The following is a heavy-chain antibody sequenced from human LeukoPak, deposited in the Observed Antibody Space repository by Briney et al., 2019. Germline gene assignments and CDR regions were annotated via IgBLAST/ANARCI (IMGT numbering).Heavy chain of an antibody. J-gene: IGHJ3*02. Sequence: GGSLRLSCVASGFIFSKYGMNWVRQAPGKGLEWVSYISSSSSTIYYADSVKGRFTISRDNAKNSLYLQMNSLRAEDTAVYYCAREDGSGSYIPIPSAFDIWGQGTMVTVSS. D-gene: IGHD3-10*01. CDR2: ISSSSSTI. CDR1: GFIFSKYG. V-gene: IGHV3-48*01. CDR3: AREDGSGSYIPIPSAFDI.